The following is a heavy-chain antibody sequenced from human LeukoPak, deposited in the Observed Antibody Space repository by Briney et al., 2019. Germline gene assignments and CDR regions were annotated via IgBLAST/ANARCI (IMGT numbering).Heavy chain of an antibody. J-gene: IGHJ4*02. Sequence: PGGSLRLACAASGFTFNNYGMNWVRQAPGKGLEWVSSITSSGGFKYYADSLKGRFTISRDNAKNSLSLQMNSRRAEDTAIYYGTGDRGRYCSGGSCHSEPGYWGQGTLVTVSS. CDR1: GFTFNNYG. V-gene: IGHV3-21*01. CDR2: ITSSGGFK. CDR3: TGDRGRYCSGGSCHSEPGY. D-gene: IGHD2-15*01.